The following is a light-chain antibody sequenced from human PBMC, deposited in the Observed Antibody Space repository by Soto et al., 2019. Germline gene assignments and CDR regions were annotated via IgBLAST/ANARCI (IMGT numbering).Light chain of an antibody. CDR3: QQYYNTPLT. V-gene: IGKV4-1*01. CDR2: WAS. Sequence: DILLTHSPDSLAVSLGERATINCKSSRTLLSMSINKNYLAWYQQKPGQPPQLLIYWASTRDSGVSDRFSGSGSGTDFTLTISSLQAEDVAVYYCQQYYNTPLTFGGGTKVDIK. CDR1: RTLLSMSINKNY. J-gene: IGKJ4*01.